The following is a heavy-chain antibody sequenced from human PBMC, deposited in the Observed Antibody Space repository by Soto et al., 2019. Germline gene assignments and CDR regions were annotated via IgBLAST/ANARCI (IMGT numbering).Heavy chain of an antibody. J-gene: IGHJ3*02. D-gene: IGHD2-15*01. CDR2: IDPSDSYT. V-gene: IGHV5-10-1*01. CDR3: ASRHCSGGSCFNAAAFDI. CDR1: GYSFTSYW. Sequence: PGESLKISCNGSGYSFTSYWISWVRQMPGKGLEWMGRIDPSDSYTNYSPSFQGHVTISADKSISTAYLQWSSLKASDTAMYYCASRHCSGGSCFNAAAFDIWGQGTMVTVSS.